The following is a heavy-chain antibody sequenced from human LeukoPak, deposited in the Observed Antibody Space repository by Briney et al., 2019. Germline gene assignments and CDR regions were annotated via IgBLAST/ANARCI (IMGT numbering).Heavy chain of an antibody. D-gene: IGHD6-13*01. Sequence: PQASVKVSCKASGYTFTSYYMHWVRQAPGQGLEGMGWINPNSGGTNYAQKFQGRVTMTRDTSISTAYMELSRLRSDDTAVYYRARDYRKNSSSFGYWGQGTLVTVSS. J-gene: IGHJ4*02. V-gene: IGHV1-2*02. CDR2: INPNSGGT. CDR1: GYTFTSYY. CDR3: ARDYRKNSSSFGY.